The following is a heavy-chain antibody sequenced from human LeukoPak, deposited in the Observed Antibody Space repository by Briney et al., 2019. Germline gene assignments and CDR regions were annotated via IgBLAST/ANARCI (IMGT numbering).Heavy chain of an antibody. CDR2: INPTLGGT. Sequence: ASVKVSCKASGYTFTDYYIHWVRQAPGQGLEWMGWINPTLGGTKYAQKFQGRVTMTSDTSISTAYMELSWLRSDDTAVFYCARDNKWEIFAFDYWGQGTLVTVSS. CDR3: ARDNKWEIFAFDY. J-gene: IGHJ4*02. D-gene: IGHD1-26*01. V-gene: IGHV1-2*02. CDR1: GYTFTDYY.